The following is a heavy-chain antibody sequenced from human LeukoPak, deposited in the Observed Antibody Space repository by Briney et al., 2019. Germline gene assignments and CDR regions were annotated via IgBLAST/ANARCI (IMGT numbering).Heavy chain of an antibody. J-gene: IGHJ4*02. CDR1: GFTFSRFG. V-gene: IGHV3-33*01. D-gene: IGHD3-22*01. CDR2: IWYDGSNQ. Sequence: QSGGSLRLSCEASGFTFSRFGMHWVRQAPGKGLEWVAVIWYDGSNQDYADSVKGRFTISRDNSKNTLYLQVSSLRAEDTAVYYCARDRWYDGSGYIAAFDYWGQGTLATVS. CDR3: ARDRWYDGSGYIAAFDY.